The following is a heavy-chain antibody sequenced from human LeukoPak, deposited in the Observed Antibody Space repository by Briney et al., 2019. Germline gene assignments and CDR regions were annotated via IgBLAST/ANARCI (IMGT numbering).Heavy chain of an antibody. CDR1: GYSFTSYW. Sequence: GESLKISCKGSGYSFTSYWIGWVRQMPGKGLEWMGIIYPGDSDTRYSPSFQGQVTISADKSISTAYLQWSSLKASDTAMYYCARLRWSTYYYDSSGPGDAFDIWGQGTMVTVSS. V-gene: IGHV5-51*01. J-gene: IGHJ3*02. D-gene: IGHD3-22*01. CDR2: IYPGDSDT. CDR3: ARLRWSTYYYDSSGPGDAFDI.